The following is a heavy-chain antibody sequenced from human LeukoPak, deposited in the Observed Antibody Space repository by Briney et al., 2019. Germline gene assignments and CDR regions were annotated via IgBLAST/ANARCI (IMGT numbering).Heavy chain of an antibody. CDR2: INPNSGGT. V-gene: IGHV1-2*02. Sequence: ASVKVSCKASGYTFTCYYMHWVRQAPGQGLEWMGWINPNSGGTNYAQKFQGRVTMTRDTSISTAYMELSRLRSDDTAVYYCARDHSSGYSAAFDPWGQGTLVTVSS. D-gene: IGHD3-22*01. CDR1: GYTFTCYY. CDR3: ARDHSSGYSAAFDP. J-gene: IGHJ5*02.